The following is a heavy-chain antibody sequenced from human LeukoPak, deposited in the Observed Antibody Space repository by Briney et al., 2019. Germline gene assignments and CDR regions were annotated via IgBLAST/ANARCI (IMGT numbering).Heavy chain of an antibody. CDR2: INYSGSA. J-gene: IGHJ3*02. CDR1: ARSPSSYY. D-gene: IGHD4-17*01. CDR3: ARHNYDDYVFDI. Sequence: SQTRSLACTVSARSPSSYYFSWIRQPPRKVLEWIAYINYSGSASYNPSLKSRLTMSVYTSKQFSLSLSSVTAADTAVYYCARHNYDDYVFDIWGQGTKVTVSS. V-gene: IGHV4-59*08.